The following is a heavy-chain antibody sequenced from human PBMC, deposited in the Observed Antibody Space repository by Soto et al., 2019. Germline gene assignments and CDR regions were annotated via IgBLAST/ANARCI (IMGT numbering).Heavy chain of an antibody. CDR1: GFTFSSYG. CDR3: ALQDYYYYYMDV. J-gene: IGHJ6*03. CDR2: ISYDGSNK. V-gene: IGHV3-30*03. Sequence: GGSLRLSCAASGFTFSSYGMHWVRQAPGKGLEWVAVISYDGSNKYYADSVKGRFTISRDNSKNTLYLQMNSLRAEDTAVYYCALQDYYYYYMDVWGKGTTVTVSS.